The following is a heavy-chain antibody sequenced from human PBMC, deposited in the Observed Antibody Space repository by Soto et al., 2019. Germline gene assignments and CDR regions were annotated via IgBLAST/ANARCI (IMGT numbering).Heavy chain of an antibody. CDR2: IYWDDDR. CDR1: GFSLNTKGVG. V-gene: IGHV2-5*02. Sequence: QITLRESGPTLVKPTQTLTLTCTLSGFSLNTKGVGVGWIRQPPGKALEWLALIYWDDDRRYSSSLKSRLTITKDTSKNQVVLTMTNMDPVDTATYYCAHRKFFPETPYYFYGMDVWGQGTTVTVSS. J-gene: IGHJ6*02. CDR3: AHRKFFPETPYYFYGMDV.